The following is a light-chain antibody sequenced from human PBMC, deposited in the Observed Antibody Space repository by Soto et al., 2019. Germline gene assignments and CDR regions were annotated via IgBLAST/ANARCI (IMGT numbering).Light chain of an antibody. CDR1: QSITTW. V-gene: IGKV1-5*01. Sequence: DIQMTQSPSSLSSVVGDRVTITFRASQSITTWLAWYQQRPGKAPKLLIYDVSSLQSGVPSRFSGSGSGTDFTLTISSLQPDDFATYYCKQYNSYWKFGQGTKVDIK. J-gene: IGKJ1*01. CDR3: KQYNSYWK. CDR2: DVS.